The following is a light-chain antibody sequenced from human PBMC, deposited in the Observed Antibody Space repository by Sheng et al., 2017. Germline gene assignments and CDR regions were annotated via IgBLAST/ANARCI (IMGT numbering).Light chain of an antibody. CDR3: QQYNNWPRGT. CDR1: QSVSGN. J-gene: IGKJ5*01. CDR2: GAS. V-gene: IGKV3-15*01. Sequence: EIVMTQSPATLSVSPGERATLSCRASQSVSGNLAWYQQKPGQTPRLLISGASTRATGIPARFSGSGSGTEFTLTISSLQSEDFAVYYCQQYNNWPRGTFGQGTRLEIK.